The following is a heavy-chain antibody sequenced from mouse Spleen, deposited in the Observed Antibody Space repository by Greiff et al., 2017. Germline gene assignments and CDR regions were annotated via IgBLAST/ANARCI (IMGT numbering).Heavy chain of an antibody. CDR3: ARNPYYDGSYGYFDV. CDR2: IWSDGST. D-gene: IGHD1-1*01. CDR1: GFSLTNYA. J-gene: IGHJ1*01. Sequence: QVQLKESGPGLVAPSQSLSITCTVSGFSLTNYAVHWVRQSPGKGLEWLGVIWSDGSTDYNAAFISRLSISKDNSKSQVFFKMNSLQADDTAIYYCARNPYYDGSYGYFDVWGAGTTVTVSS. V-gene: IGHV2-4-1*01.